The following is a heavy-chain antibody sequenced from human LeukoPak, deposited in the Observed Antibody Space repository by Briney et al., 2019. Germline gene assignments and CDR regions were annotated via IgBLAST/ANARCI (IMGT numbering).Heavy chain of an antibody. CDR2: ISDDGSTK. V-gene: IGHV3-30*04. CDR3: ARDLLDIVVVPAAISTIFDY. Sequence: GRALRLSCAASRFTFSSYAMLWVRKAPGKGLVRVTVISDDGSTKYYAYSVKGLFTISKDNYKNTLYLQMNSLRAEDTAVYYCARDLLDIVVVPAAISTIFDYWGQGTLVTVPS. D-gene: IGHD2-2*03. CDR1: RFTFSSYA. J-gene: IGHJ4*02.